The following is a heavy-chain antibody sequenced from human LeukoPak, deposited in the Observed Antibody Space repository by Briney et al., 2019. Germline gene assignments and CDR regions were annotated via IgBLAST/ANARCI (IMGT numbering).Heavy chain of an antibody. D-gene: IGHD6-19*01. J-gene: IGHJ4*02. CDR3: ARVGQWLVLDY. CDR1: GFTFSSYG. V-gene: IGHV3-33*01. Sequence: GGSLTLSCAASGFTFSSYGMHWVRQAPGKGLEWVADIWYDGSNKYYADSVKGRFTITRDNSKNTLYLQMNSLRAEDTAVYYCARVGQWLVLDYWGQGTLVTVSS. CDR2: IWYDGSNK.